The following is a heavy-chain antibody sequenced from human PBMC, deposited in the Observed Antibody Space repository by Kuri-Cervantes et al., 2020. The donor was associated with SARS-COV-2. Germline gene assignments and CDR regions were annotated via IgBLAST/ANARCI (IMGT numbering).Heavy chain of an antibody. V-gene: IGHV3-73*01. CDR2: IRSKANSYAT. J-gene: IGHJ3*02. CDR3: AREGVEAFDI. Sequence: GGSLRLSCAASGFTFSGSAMHWVRQASGKGLEWVGRIRSKANSYATAYAASVKGRFTISRDDSKNTAYLQMNSLKTEDTAVYYCAREGVEAFDIWGQGTMVTVSS. D-gene: IGHD1-1*01. CDR1: GFTFSGSA.